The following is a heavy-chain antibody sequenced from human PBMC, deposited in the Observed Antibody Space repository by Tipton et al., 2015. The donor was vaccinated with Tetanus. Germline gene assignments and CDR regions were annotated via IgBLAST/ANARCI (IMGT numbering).Heavy chain of an antibody. V-gene: IGHV4-34*11. J-gene: IGHJ1*01. D-gene: IGHD2-8*02. CDR2: VHYSGRT. CDR3: AGVTAQRTELYFEH. Sequence: LRLSCAVYGGSFSGYYWNWIRQPPGKGLEWIGYVHYSGRTNKSPSLKSRLTLSIDKSTNQFSLRLTSVTAADTAVYYCAGVTAQRTELYFEHWGQGTQVTVSS. CDR1: GGSFSGYY.